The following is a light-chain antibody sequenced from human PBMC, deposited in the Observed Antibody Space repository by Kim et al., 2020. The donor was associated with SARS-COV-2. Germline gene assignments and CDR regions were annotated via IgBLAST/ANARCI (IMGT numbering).Light chain of an antibody. CDR3: AAWDDGLSGWV. V-gene: IGLV1-44*01. J-gene: IGLJ3*02. CDR2: SDN. Sequence: GQRVTIACSASSSNIRSNTLNWYQQLPGTAPKLLIHSDNQRPSGVPDRFSGSKSGTSASLAISRLLSEDEADYFCAAWDDGLSGWVFGGGTQLTVL. CDR1: SSNIRSNT.